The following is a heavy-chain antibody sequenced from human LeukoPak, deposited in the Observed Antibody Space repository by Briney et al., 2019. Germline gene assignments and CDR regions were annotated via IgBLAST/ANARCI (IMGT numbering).Heavy chain of an antibody. V-gene: IGHV4-59*08. CDR3: ARVFCSGGSCFDY. CDR2: IYYSGST. Sequence: PSETLSLTCTVSGGSISSYYWSWIRQPPGKGLEWIGYIYYSGSTNYNPSLKSRVTISVDTSTNQFSLKLSSVTAADPAVYYCARVFCSGGSCFDYWGQGTLVTVSS. CDR1: GGSISSYY. J-gene: IGHJ4*02. D-gene: IGHD2-15*01.